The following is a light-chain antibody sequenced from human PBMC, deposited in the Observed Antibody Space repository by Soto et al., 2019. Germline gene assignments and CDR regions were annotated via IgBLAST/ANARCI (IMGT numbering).Light chain of an antibody. CDR1: ALPKQY. Sequence: SYELTQQPSVSVSPGQTARITCSGDALPKQYAYWYQQKPGQAPVLVIYKDSERPSGIPERFSGSSSGTTVTLTISGVQAEDEADYYCQSADSSGTYYVFGTGTKLTVL. J-gene: IGLJ1*01. CDR3: QSADSSGTYYV. V-gene: IGLV3-25*02. CDR2: KDS.